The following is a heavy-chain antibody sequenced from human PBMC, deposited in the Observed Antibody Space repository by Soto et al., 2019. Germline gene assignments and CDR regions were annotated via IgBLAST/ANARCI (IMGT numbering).Heavy chain of an antibody. V-gene: IGHV4-30-2*01. Sequence: PSETLSLTCAVYGGSISSGGYSWSWIRQPPGKGLEWIGYIYHSGSTYYNPSLKSRVTISVDRSKNQFSLKLSSVTAADTAVYYCARVLRPWGQGTLVPVSS. J-gene: IGHJ4*02. CDR1: GGSISSGGYS. CDR3: ARVLRP. CDR2: IYHSGST.